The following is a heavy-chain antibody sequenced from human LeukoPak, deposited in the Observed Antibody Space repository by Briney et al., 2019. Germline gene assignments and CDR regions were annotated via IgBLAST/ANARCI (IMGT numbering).Heavy chain of an antibody. D-gene: IGHD3-3*01. CDR1: GDSISSSNWY. J-gene: IGHJ4*02. CDR3: AKDSNIARFFI. V-gene: IGHV4-39*07. CDR2: IQYSGNT. Sequence: SETLSLTCAIFGDSISSSNWYWGWIRQPPGKDLEWIGSIQYSGNTYYNPSLKSRVTILVDGSKNQFSLKLTSVTAADTAVYYCAKDSNIARFFIWGQGALVTVSS.